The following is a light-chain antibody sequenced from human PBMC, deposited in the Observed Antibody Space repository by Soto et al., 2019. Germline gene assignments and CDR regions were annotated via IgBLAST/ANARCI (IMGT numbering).Light chain of an antibody. V-gene: IGLV2-23*02. CDR1: DSDVGSHNL. CDR2: EFT. CDR3: CSYAFSNTYL. J-gene: IGLJ1*01. Sequence: QSVLTQPASVSASPGQSITISCTGTDSDVGSHNLVSWYQLHPGKAHKLMIYEFTKRPSGVINRFSGSKFGNTASLTFAGLQAEDEADYYCCSYAFSNTYLFGNGTKVTVL.